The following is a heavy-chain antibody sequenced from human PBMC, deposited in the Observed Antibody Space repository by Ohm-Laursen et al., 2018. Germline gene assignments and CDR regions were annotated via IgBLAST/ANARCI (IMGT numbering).Heavy chain of an antibody. CDR3: ARALLGEGGY. Sequence: GSLRLSCAASGFTFNNYWMAWVRQAPGKGLEWVASIKQDGSEKKYVDSVKGRFTISRDNAKNSLYLQMNSVRAEDTAVYYCARALLGEGGYWGQGTLVTVSS. CDR1: GFTFNNYW. V-gene: IGHV3-7*03. J-gene: IGHJ4*02. CDR2: IKQDGSEK. D-gene: IGHD3-16*01.